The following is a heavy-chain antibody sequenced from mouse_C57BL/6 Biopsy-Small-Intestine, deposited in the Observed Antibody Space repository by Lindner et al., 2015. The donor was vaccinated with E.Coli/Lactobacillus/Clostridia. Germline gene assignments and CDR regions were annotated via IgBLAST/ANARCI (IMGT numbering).Heavy chain of an antibody. CDR3: ARTDYSNGYYAMDY. CDR2: IYPRSGNT. J-gene: IGHJ4*01. Sequence: VQLQESGAELARPGASVKLSCKASGYTSTSYGISWVKQRTGQGLEWIGEIYPRSGNTYYNEKFKGKATLTADKSSSTAYMELRSLTSEDSAVYFCARTDYSNGYYAMDYWGQGTSVTVSS. CDR1: GYTSTSYG. V-gene: IGHV1-81*01. D-gene: IGHD2-5*01.